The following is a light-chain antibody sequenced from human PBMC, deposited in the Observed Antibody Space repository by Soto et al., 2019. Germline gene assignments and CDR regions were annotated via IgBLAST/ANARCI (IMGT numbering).Light chain of an antibody. CDR1: STDVGGFNY. CDR2: GVS. CDR3: CSYAGSYTFVV. V-gene: IGLV2-11*01. Sequence: QSALTQPRSVSGSPGQSVTISCTGTSTDVGGFNYVSWYQQYPGKAPKLMIYGVSQRPSGVPDRFSGSKSGNTASLTISGLQAEDEADYYCCSYAGSYTFVVFGGGTKRTVL. J-gene: IGLJ2*01.